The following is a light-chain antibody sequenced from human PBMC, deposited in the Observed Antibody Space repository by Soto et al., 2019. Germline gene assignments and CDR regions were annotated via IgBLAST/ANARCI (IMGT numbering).Light chain of an antibody. CDR3: CSYAGFSSFV. CDR2: EGN. V-gene: IGLV2-23*03. J-gene: IGLJ1*01. CDR1: SRDVGGYNL. Sequence: QSALTQPASVSGSPGQSLVISCTGTSRDVGGYNLVSWYQQHPGKAPKLIVYEGNKRPSGLSSRFSGSKSGNTASLTISGLQAEDEADYYCCSYAGFSSFVFGTATKLTVL.